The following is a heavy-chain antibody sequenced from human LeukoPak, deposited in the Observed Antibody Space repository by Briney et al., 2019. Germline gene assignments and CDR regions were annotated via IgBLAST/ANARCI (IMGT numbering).Heavy chain of an antibody. Sequence: GGSLRLSCAASGFTFRTYWMHWARQAPGKGLEWVSRIEGDGSSTNYADSVKGRFTISRDNAKNTLYLQMDSLRAEDTAVYYCARDPSAFAGYFDYWGRGTLVTVSS. V-gene: IGHV3-74*01. D-gene: IGHD3-10*01. J-gene: IGHJ4*02. CDR2: IEGDGSST. CDR1: GFTFRTYW. CDR3: ARDPSAFAGYFDY.